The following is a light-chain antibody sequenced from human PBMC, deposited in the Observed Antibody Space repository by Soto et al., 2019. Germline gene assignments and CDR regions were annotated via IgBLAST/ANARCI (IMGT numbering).Light chain of an antibody. CDR1: QAINTY. CDR2: AAS. Sequence: DIQLTQSPSVLSASVGDRVTITCRASQAINTYLAWYLHKPGKAPNLLIYAASTLESGVPSRFSGSGSGTEFTLTVTSLQPEDFATYYCQHIDTFRLTFGGGTKVELK. V-gene: IGKV1-9*01. J-gene: IGKJ4*01. CDR3: QHIDTFRLT.